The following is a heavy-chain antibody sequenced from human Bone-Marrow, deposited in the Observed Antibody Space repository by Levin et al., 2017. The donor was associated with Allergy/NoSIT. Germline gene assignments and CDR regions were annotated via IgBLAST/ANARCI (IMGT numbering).Heavy chain of an antibody. CDR1: GYLFTDFW. CDR3: ARKEAGYGSETIDY. D-gene: IGHD3-10*01. Sequence: SGESLKISCKASGYLFTDFWIGWVRQLPGKGLEWMGIIYPDDSDARYRPSFQGQVSISVDKSINTVYLQWISLKASDTATYFCARKEAGYGSETIDYWGQGTRVTVSS. CDR2: IYPDDSDA. J-gene: IGHJ4*02. V-gene: IGHV5-51*01.